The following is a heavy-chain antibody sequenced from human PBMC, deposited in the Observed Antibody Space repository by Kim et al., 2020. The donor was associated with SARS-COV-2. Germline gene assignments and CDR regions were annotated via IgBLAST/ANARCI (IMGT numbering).Heavy chain of an antibody. CDR2: ISSSGSTI. CDR1: GFTFSSYE. D-gene: IGHD3-9*01. J-gene: IGHJ3*02. Sequence: GGSLRLSCAASGFTFSSYEMNWVRQAPGKGLEWVSYISSSGSTIYYADSVKGRFTISRDNAKNSLYLQMNSLRAEDTAVYYCARGHILTGEDAFDIWGQGTMVTVSS. V-gene: IGHV3-48*03. CDR3: ARGHILTGEDAFDI.